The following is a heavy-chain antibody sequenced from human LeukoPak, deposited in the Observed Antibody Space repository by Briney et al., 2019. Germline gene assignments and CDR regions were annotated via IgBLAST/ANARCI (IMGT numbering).Heavy chain of an antibody. CDR1: GGTFSSYA. J-gene: IGHJ6*02. V-gene: IGHV1-69*01. Sequence: ASVKVSCKASGGTFSSYAISWVRQAPGQGLEWMGGIIPIFGTANYAQKFQGRVTITADESTSTAYMELSSLRFEDTAVYYCARVPVGSQIAAAGYYYYYGMDVWGQGTTVTVSS. D-gene: IGHD6-13*01. CDR2: IIPIFGTA. CDR3: ARVPVGSQIAAAGYYYYYGMDV.